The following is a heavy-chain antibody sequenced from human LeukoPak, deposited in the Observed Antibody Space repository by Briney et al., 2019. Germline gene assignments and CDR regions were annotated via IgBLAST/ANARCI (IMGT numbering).Heavy chain of an antibody. Sequence: ASVKVPCKASGYSLTSFDINWVRQGSGQGLEWMGWMNPKRGNTGYAPTFQGRVTITRDTSIDTAFMELSSLRPDDTAVYYCARGGSSSSYYNNYGMDVWGQGTTITVSS. CDR3: ARGGSSSSYYNNYGMDV. J-gene: IGHJ6*02. D-gene: IGHD6-13*01. V-gene: IGHV1-8*01. CDR1: GYSLTSFD. CDR2: MNPKRGNT.